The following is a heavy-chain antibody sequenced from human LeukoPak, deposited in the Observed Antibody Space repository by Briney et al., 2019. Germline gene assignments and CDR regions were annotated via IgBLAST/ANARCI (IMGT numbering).Heavy chain of an antibody. J-gene: IGHJ4*02. CDR2: INHSGST. CDR3: ALRGGGYFDY. D-gene: IGHD3-16*01. CDR1: GGSFSGYY. V-gene: IGHV4-34*01. Sequence: TSETLSLTCAVSGGSFSGYYWSWIRQPPAQGLEWIGEINHSGSTNYNPSLKSRVTISVDTSKNQFSLKMSSVTAADTAVYYCALRGGGYFDYWGQGTLVTVSS.